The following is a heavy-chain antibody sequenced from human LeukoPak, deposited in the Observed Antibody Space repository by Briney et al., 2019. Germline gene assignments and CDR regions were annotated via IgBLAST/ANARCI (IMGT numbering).Heavy chain of an antibody. V-gene: IGHV1-69*13. D-gene: IGHD3-22*01. CDR3: AIDSSGYYYGMDV. CDR2: IIPIFGTA. CDR1: GYTFTSYD. Sequence: ASVKVSCKASGYTFTSYDINWVRQAPGQGLEWMGGIIPIFGTANYAQKFQGRVTITADESTSTAYMELSSLRSEDTAVYYCAIDSSGYYYGMDVWGQGTTVTVSS. J-gene: IGHJ6*02.